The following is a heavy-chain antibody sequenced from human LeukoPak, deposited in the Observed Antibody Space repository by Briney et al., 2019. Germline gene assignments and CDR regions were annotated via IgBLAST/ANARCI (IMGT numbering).Heavy chain of an antibody. D-gene: IGHD2-2*01. CDR1: GFTFSAFP. V-gene: IGHV3-21*01. CDR3: ARLRCDVTSCFGKYYFDH. Sequence: GGSLRLSCAASGFTFSAFPLEWVRQAPGKGLEWVSSVNGDSSYIYYADSVKGRFTIARDNARNSLHLQMNSLRAEGTAVYYCARLRCDVTSCFGKYYFDHWGQGTLVTVSS. CDR2: VNGDSSYI. J-gene: IGHJ4*02.